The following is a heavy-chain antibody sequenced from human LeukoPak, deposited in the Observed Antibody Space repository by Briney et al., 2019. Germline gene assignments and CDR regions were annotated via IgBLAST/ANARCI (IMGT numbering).Heavy chain of an antibody. CDR2: MYSGGST. D-gene: IGHD1-1*01. V-gene: IGHV3-66*01. J-gene: IGHJ6*02. Sequence: GGSQRLSCAASGLTSSSNFMTWVRQAPGKGLEWVSAMYSGGSTFYADSVRGRFNISRDNSKKTMFLQMSSLRVEDAAVYYCASSGTASRGAMDVWGQGTTVTVSS. CDR3: ASSGTASRGAMDV. CDR1: GLTSSSNF.